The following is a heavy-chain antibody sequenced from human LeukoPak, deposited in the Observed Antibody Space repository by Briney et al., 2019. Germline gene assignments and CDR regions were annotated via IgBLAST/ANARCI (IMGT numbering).Heavy chain of an antibody. D-gene: IGHD6-13*01. J-gene: IGHJ3*01. CDR3: AKARIAAAGTGAFDV. Sequence: GGSLRLSCSASGFTYTDYSMSWVRQVPGKGLEWVSAFSATDGSAQYAESVRGRFTISRDNSKNSLYLQMNSLRDEDTAVYFCAKARIAAAGTGAFDVWGQGTMVTVSS. CDR1: GFTYTDYS. V-gene: IGHV3-23*01. CDR2: FSATDGSA.